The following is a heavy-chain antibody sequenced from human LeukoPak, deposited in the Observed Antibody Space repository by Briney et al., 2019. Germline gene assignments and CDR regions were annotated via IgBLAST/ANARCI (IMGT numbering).Heavy chain of an antibody. D-gene: IGHD3-16*02. CDR2: INPNSGGA. CDR3: ARGVPVITFGGLLVPGLFY. CDR1: VYTFTCYY. J-gene: IGHJ4*02. Sequence: ASVTVSFKSSVYTFTCYYMHWVRQAPGQGLEWMGWINPNSGGAKYAQRFQGRANVTRDTSNTTAYMELSRLTSDDTAVYYGARGVPVITFGGLLVPGLFYSGQGALVTVSS. V-gene: IGHV1-2*02.